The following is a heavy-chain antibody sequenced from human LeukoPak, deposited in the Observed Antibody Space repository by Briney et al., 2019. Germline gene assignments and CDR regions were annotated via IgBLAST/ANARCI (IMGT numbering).Heavy chain of an antibody. CDR1: GFTFSSYG. J-gene: IGHJ4*02. D-gene: IGHD6-19*01. V-gene: IGHV3-30*18. Sequence: GGSLRLSCAASGFTFSSYGMHWVRQAPGKGLEWVAVISYDGSNKYYADSVKGRFTISRDNSKNTLYLQMNSLRAEDTAVYYCAKDEWLGHFDYWGQGTLVTVSS. CDR2: ISYDGSNK. CDR3: AKDEWLGHFDY.